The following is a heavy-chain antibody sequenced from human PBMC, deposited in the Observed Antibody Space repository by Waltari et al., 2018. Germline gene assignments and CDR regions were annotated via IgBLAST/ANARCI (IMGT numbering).Heavy chain of an antibody. J-gene: IGHJ4*02. Sequence: QVQLVQSGAEVKKPGASVKVSCKASGYTFTSYGISWVRKAPGQGLEWMGWISAYNGNTTYAQKLQGRVTMTTDTSTSTAYMGLSSLRSADTAVYYCARDRGWGDNRGLFDYWGQGTLVTVSS. CDR3: ARDRGWGDNRGLFDY. CDR2: ISAYNGNT. D-gene: IGHD2-21*02. CDR1: GYTFTSYG. V-gene: IGHV1-18*01.